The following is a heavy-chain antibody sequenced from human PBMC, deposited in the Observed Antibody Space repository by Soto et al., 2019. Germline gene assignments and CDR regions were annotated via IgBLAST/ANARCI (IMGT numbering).Heavy chain of an antibody. D-gene: IGHD4-17*01. CDR2: ISGSGGST. CDR3: AKAPVEGDYAYYFDY. J-gene: IGHJ4*02. CDR1: GFTFSSYA. Sequence: GGSLRLSCAASGFTFSSYAVSWVRQAPGKGLEWVSAISGSGGSTYYADSVKGRFTISRDNSKNTLYLQMNSLRAEDTAVYYCAKAPVEGDYAYYFDYWGQGTLVTVSS. V-gene: IGHV3-23*01.